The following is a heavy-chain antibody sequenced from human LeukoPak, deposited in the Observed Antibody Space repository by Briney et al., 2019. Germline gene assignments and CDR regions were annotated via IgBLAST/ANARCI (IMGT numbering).Heavy chain of an antibody. Sequence: SETLSLTCAVYGGSFSGYYWSWIRQPPGKGLEWIGYIYYSGSTYYNPSLKSRVTISVDTSKNQFSLKLSSVTAADTAVYYCAAGCSSTSCSTDYWSQGTLVTVSS. V-gene: IGHV4-59*06. CDR3: AAGCSSTSCSTDY. D-gene: IGHD2-2*01. CDR2: IYYSGST. CDR1: GGSFSGYY. J-gene: IGHJ4*02.